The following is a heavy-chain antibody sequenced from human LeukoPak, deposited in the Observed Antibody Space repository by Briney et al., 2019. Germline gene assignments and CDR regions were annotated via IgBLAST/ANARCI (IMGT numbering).Heavy chain of an antibody. D-gene: IGHD2-15*01. CDR1: GFTFSGSA. Sequence: GGSLRLSCAASGFTFSGSAMHWVRQASGKGLEWVGRIRSKANSYATAYAASVKGRLTISRDDSKNTAYLQMNSLKTEDTAVYYCTRPHTAMAQYCSGGSCYSGDYWGQGTLVTVSS. V-gene: IGHV3-73*01. CDR3: TRPHTAMAQYCSGGSCYSGDY. CDR2: IRSKANSYAT. J-gene: IGHJ4*02.